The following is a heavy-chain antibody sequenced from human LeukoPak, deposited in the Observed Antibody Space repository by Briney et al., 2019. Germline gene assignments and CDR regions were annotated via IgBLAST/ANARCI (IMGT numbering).Heavy chain of an antibody. CDR2: IYVSGSI. Sequence: SETLSLTCTVSGLSIRSGDYYWSWLPQPPGKGREWIGYIYVSGSIYYNPSLKSRLTISVDTSENRFSLKLSSVTATDTAVYYCARDCGGGSCYGAFDIWGRGTMVTVS. J-gene: IGHJ3*02. D-gene: IGHD2-15*01. CDR3: ARDCGGGSCYGAFDI. CDR1: GLSIRSGDYY. V-gene: IGHV4-30-4*01.